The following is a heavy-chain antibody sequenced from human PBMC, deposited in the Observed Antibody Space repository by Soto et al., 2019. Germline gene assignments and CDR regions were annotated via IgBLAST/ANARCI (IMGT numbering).Heavy chain of an antibody. CDR1: GSTFTDFD. J-gene: IGHJ4*02. D-gene: IGHD5-12*01. CDR2: MNPNTGNT. Sequence: ASVTVSCTTSGSTFTDFDINWVRQATGQGLEWMGWMNPNTGNTRYADHFQGRLTMTRDTSTSTAFMELTSLRSEDTAVYYCARGKLATLTDFWGQGTLVTVSS. CDR3: ARGKLATLTDF. V-gene: IGHV1-8*01.